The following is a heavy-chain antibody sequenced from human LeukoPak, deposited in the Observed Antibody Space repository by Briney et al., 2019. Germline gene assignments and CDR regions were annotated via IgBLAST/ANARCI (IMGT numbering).Heavy chain of an antibody. CDR3: ARVVGQQWLVN. Sequence: SGTLSLTCAVSGGSISSTNWWSWVRQPPGKGLEWIGEIHHSGSTNYNPSLMSRVSISVDKSKNQFSLKLSSVTAADTAVYYCARVVGQQWLVNWGQGTLVTVSS. CDR1: GGSISSTNW. CDR2: IHHSGST. V-gene: IGHV4-4*02. D-gene: IGHD6-19*01. J-gene: IGHJ4*02.